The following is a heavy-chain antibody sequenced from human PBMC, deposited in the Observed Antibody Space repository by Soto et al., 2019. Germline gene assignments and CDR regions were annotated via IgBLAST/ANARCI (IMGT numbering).Heavy chain of an antibody. CDR1: GFTFSSYG. D-gene: IGHD3-22*01. CDR3: AKDFNGYXYDSSGYYGAYYYGMDV. Sequence: GESLRLSCAASGFTFSSYGMHWVRQAPGKGLEWVAVISYDGSNKYYADSVKGRFTISRDNSKNTLYLQMNSLRAEDTAVYYCAKDFNGYXYDSSGYYGAYYYGMDVWGQGTTVTVSS. J-gene: IGHJ6*02. CDR2: ISYDGSNK. V-gene: IGHV3-30*18.